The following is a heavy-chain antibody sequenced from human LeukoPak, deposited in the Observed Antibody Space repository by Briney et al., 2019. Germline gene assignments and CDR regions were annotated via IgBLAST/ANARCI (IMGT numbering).Heavy chain of an antibody. V-gene: IGHV1-18*01. J-gene: IGHJ6*03. CDR3: ARALLSLRYFDWFNRDYFYYYMDV. CDR1: GYTFTSYG. Sequence: ASVKVSCKASGYTFTSYGISWVRQAPGQGLEWMGWISAYNGNTNCAQKLQGRVTMTTDTSTSTAYMELRSLRSDDTAVYYCARALLSLRYFDWFNRDYFYYYMDVWGKGTTVTISS. D-gene: IGHD3-9*01. CDR2: ISAYNGNT.